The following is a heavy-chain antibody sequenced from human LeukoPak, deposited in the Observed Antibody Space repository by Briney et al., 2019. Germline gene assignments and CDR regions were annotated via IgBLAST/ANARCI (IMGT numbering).Heavy chain of an antibody. CDR2: ISGSGGST. V-gene: IGHV3-23*01. Sequence: GGSLRLSCAASGFTFSSYAMSWVRQAPGKGLEWVSAISGSGGSTYYADSVKGRFTISRDNSKNTLYLQMNSLRAEDTAVYYCMGPYYDFWSGPGFMDVWGKGTTVTVSS. CDR1: GFTFSSYA. J-gene: IGHJ6*03. D-gene: IGHD3-3*01. CDR3: MGPYYDFWSGPGFMDV.